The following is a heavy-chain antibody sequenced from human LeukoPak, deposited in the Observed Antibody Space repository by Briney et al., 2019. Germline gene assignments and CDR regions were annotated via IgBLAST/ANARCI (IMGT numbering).Heavy chain of an antibody. CDR1: GDSISSYC. J-gene: IGHJ4*02. V-gene: IGHV4-59*01. CDR3: ARVEAYSYGFEGFDY. D-gene: IGHD5-18*01. Sequence: PSETLSLTCTVPGDSISSYCWSWIRQPPGKGLEWIGYMSNIGNTNYNPSLKSRVTISLDMSKKQLSLKLTSVTASDTAMYYCARVEAYSYGFEGFDYWGQGTLVTVSS. CDR2: MSNIGNT.